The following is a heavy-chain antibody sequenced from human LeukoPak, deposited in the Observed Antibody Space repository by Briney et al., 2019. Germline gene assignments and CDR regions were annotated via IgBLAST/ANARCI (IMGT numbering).Heavy chain of an antibody. J-gene: IGHJ4*02. CDR1: GFTFSDVY. D-gene: IGHD2-15*01. V-gene: IGHV3-11*03. Sequence: GGSLRLSCAASGFTFSDVYMSWIRQAPGKGLEWVSYISSSGSSTKYADSVKGRFTISRDNAKNSLYLQMNSLRAEDTAVYYCAPDLRGAAWSLDYWGQGTLVTVSS. CDR2: ISSSGSST. CDR3: APDLRGAAWSLDY.